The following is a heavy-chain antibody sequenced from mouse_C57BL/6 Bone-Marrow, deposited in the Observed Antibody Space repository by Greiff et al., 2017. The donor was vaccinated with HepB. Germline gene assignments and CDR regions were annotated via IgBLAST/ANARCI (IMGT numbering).Heavy chain of an antibody. J-gene: IGHJ2*01. CDR1: GYSITSDY. V-gene: IGHV3-8*01. CDR2: ISYSGST. CDR3: ARYLSYYGRGGFDY. Sequence: VQLKESGPGLAKPSQTLSLTCSVTGYSITSDYWNWIRKFPGNKLEYMGYISYSGSTYYNPSLKSRISIIRYTSKTQYYLQLNSVPTEDTATYYGARYLSYYGRGGFDYWGQGTTLTVSS. D-gene: IGHD1-1*01.